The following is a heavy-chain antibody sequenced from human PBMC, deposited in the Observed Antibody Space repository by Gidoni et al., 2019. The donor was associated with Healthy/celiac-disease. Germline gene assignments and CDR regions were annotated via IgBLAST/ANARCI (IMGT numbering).Heavy chain of an antibody. CDR1: GASISSGDYY. CDR3: ARAQSMITFGGVIVPGAFDI. D-gene: IGHD3-16*02. V-gene: IGHV4-30-4*01. Sequence: QVQLQESGPGLVKPSQTLSLTCPVSGASISSGDYYLSWLRQPPGKGLVWIGDIYSNGSTYYNPSLKSRVTISVETSKNHFSLKLSSVIAADTAVYYCARAQSMITFGGVIVPGAFDIWGQGTMVTVSS. CDR2: IYSNGST. J-gene: IGHJ3*02.